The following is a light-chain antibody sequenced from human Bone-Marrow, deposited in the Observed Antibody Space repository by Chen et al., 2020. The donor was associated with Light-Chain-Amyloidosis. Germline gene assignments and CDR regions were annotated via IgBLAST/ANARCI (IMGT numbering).Light chain of an antibody. CDR3: QQSYSTPLT. V-gene: IGKV1-39*01. J-gene: IGKJ4*01. CDR1: QSISRY. CDR2: AAS. Sequence: DLQMTQSPSSLSASVGDRVTITCRASQSISRYLNWYQQKPGKAPKLLIYAASSLQSGVTSRFSGSCSGTDFTLTIRSLQPEDFATSYWQQSYSTPLTFGGATKVEI.